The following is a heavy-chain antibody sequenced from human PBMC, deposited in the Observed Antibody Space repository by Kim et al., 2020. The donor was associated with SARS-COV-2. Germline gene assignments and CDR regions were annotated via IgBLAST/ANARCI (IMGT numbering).Heavy chain of an antibody. J-gene: IGHJ3*01. CDR2: IYYSGST. CDR1: GGSISSYY. D-gene: IGHD3-16*02. V-gene: IGHV4-59*08. CDR3: ARQSIMITFGGVIAADAF. Sequence: SETLSLTCTVSGGSISSYYWSWIRQPPGKGLEWIGYIYYSGSTNYNPSLKSRVTISVDTSKNQFSLKLSSVTAADTAVYYCARQSIMITFGGVIAADAF.